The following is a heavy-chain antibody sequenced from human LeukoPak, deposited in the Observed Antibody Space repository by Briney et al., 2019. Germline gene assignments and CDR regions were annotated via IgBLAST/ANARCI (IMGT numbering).Heavy chain of an antibody. CDR2: IRSKAYGGTT. V-gene: IGHV3-49*04. J-gene: IGHJ6*02. CDR1: GFTFGDYT. D-gene: IGHD2-15*01. CDR3: TRELLHYCSGGSCYFYGMDV. Sequence: GGSLRLSCTASGFTFGDYTMSWVRQAPGKGLEWVGFIRSKAYGGTTEYAASVKGRFTIPRDDSKSIAYLQMNSLKTEDTAVYYCTRELLHYCSGGSCYFYGMDVWGQGTTVTVSS.